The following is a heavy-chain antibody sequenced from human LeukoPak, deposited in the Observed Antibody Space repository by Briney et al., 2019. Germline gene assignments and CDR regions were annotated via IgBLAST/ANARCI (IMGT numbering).Heavy chain of an antibody. CDR2: INACNGNT. Sequence: ASVKVSCKASGYTFTSYAMHWVRQAPGQRLEWMGWINACNGNTKFSQKFQGRVTITRDTSASTAYMELSSLRSEDSAIYYCARTARVVTAILYYFDYWGQGTLVTVSS. D-gene: IGHD2-21*02. V-gene: IGHV1-3*01. CDR3: ARTARVVTAILYYFDY. CDR1: GYTFTSYA. J-gene: IGHJ4*02.